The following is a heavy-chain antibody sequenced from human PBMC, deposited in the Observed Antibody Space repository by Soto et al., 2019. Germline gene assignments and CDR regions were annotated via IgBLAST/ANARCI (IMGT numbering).Heavy chain of an antibody. D-gene: IGHD4-4*01. J-gene: IGHJ5*02. CDR2: ISAYNGNT. V-gene: IGHV1-18*04. CDR1: GYTFTSYG. CDR3: ARVEDYSNYNWFDP. Sequence: ASVKVSCKASGYTFTSYGISWVRQAPGQGLECMGWISAYNGNTNYAQKLQGRVTMTTDTSTSTAYMELRSLRSDDTAVYYCARVEDYSNYNWFDPWGQGTLVTVSS.